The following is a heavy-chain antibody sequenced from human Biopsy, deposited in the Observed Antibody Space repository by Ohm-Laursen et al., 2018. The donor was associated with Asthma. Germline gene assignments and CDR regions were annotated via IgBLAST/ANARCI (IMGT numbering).Heavy chain of an antibody. V-gene: IGHV3-33*01. D-gene: IGHD3-3*01. J-gene: IGHJ4*02. Sequence: SLRLSCSASGSTLSSYGMHWVRQAPGKGLEWVAVIWYDGGNKYYADSVKGRFIISRDNSKNTLHLQMNSLRPDDTAVYYCARDVMEWYLPAFDFWGQGTLVTVSS. CDR2: IWYDGGNK. CDR3: ARDVMEWYLPAFDF. CDR1: GSTLSSYG.